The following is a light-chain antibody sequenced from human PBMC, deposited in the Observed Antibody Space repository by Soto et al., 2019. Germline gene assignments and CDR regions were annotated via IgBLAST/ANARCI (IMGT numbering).Light chain of an antibody. Sequence: QSVLTQPASVSGSPGQSITISCTGTSSDVGGYNYVSWYQQHPGKAPKFMIYDVSNRPSGVSNRFSGSKSGNTASLTISVLQAEDEADYYCSSYTTSNTRQIVFGTGTKVTV. V-gene: IGLV2-14*01. CDR3: SSYTTSNTRQIV. CDR1: SSDVGGYNY. CDR2: DVS. J-gene: IGLJ1*01.